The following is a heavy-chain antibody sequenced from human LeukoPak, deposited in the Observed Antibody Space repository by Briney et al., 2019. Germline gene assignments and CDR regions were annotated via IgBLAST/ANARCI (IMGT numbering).Heavy chain of an antibody. Sequence: GRSLRLSCAASGFTFDDYAMHWVRQAPGKGLEWVSGISWNSGSIGYADSVKGRFTISGDNAKNSLYLQMNSLRAEDTALYYCANFNGYWGQGTLVTVSS. J-gene: IGHJ4*02. D-gene: IGHD4-17*01. CDR1: GFTFDDYA. CDR3: ANFNGY. CDR2: ISWNSGSI. V-gene: IGHV3-9*01.